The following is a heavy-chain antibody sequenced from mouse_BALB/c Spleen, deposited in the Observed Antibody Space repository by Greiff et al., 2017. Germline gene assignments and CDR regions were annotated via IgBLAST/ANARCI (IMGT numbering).Heavy chain of an antibody. CDR2: ISSGGST. Sequence: EVKLMESGGGLVKPGGSLKLSCAASGFTFSSYAMSWVRQTPEKRLEWVASISSGGSTYYPDSVKGRFTISRDNARNILYLQMSSLRSEDTAMYYCAREYGYAMDYWGQGTSVTVSS. V-gene: IGHV5-6-5*01. J-gene: IGHJ4*01. CDR1: GFTFSSYA. D-gene: IGHD5-1*01. CDR3: AREYGYAMDY.